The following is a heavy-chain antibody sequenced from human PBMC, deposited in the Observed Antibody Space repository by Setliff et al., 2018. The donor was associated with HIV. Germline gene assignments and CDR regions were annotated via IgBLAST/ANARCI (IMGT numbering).Heavy chain of an antibody. J-gene: IGHJ5*02. CDR1: GYTFTRNI. Sequence: GASVKVSCKASGYTFTRNIVHWVRQAPGQRLEWMGWINAANGNAKYSQKFQDRVTFTRDTSASTAYMELNSLRFEDTAVYYCARDIGSVWHNWFDPWGQGTLVTV. V-gene: IGHV1-3*01. D-gene: IGHD6-19*01. CDR2: INAANGNA. CDR3: ARDIGSVWHNWFDP.